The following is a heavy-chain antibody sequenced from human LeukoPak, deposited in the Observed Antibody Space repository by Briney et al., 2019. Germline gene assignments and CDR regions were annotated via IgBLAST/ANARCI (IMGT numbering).Heavy chain of an antibody. V-gene: IGHV1-18*04. CDR2: ISAYNGNT. CDR1: GYTFTGYY. Sequence: ASVKVSCKASGYTFTGYYMHWVRQAPEQGLEWMGWISAYNGNTNYAQKLQGRVTMTTDTSTSTAYMELRSLRSDDTAVYYCARVGRGAVAANDYWGQGTLVTVSS. CDR3: ARVGRGAVAANDY. J-gene: IGHJ4*02. D-gene: IGHD6-19*01.